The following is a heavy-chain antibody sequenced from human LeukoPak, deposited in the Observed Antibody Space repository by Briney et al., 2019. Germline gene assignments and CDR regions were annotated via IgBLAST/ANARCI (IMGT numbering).Heavy chain of an antibody. CDR3: ARVKWAGVPAAIPDY. CDR2: INPNSGGT. J-gene: IGHJ4*02. CDR1: GYTFTGYY. Sequence: ASVKVSCKASGYTFTGYYMHWVRQAPGQGLEWMGWINPNSGGTNYAQKFQGRVTMTRDTSISTAYMELSRLRSDDTAVYYCARVKWAGVPAAIPDYWGQGTLVTVSS. D-gene: IGHD2-2*02. V-gene: IGHV1-2*02.